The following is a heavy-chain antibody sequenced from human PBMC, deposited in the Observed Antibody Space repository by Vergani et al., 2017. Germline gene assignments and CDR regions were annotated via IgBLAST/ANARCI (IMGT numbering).Heavy chain of an antibody. J-gene: IGHJ4*02. D-gene: IGHD5-18*01. V-gene: IGHV3-30*18. Sequence: VQLLESGGGLIQPGGSLRLSCAASGFTFSSSAMSWVRQAPGRGLEWVAVISYDGNKKYYGDSVKGRFTISRDNSKNTLFLQMNSLRAEDTAVYYCAKDWTGGYSYGAAFEYWGQGTLVTVSS. CDR2: ISYDGNKK. CDR3: AKDWTGGYSYGAAFEY. CDR1: GFTFSSSA.